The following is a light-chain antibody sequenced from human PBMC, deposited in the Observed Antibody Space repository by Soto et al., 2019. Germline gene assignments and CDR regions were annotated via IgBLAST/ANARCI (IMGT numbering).Light chain of an antibody. V-gene: IGKV3-20*01. CDR3: QQYGNSPLT. CDR2: GAS. Sequence: EIVLTQSPGTLSLSPGERATLSCRASQSVSSSYLAWYQQKPGQAPRLLIYGASSRATGIPDRFSGSGSGTDFTLTISRLGPEDFAVYYCQQYGNSPLTFGQGTKVEIK. CDR1: QSVSSSY. J-gene: IGKJ1*01.